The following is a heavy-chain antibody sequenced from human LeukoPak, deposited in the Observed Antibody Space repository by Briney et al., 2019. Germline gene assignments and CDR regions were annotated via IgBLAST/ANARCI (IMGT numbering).Heavy chain of an antibody. CDR1: GGSFSGYY. Sequence: SETLSLTCAVYGGSFSGYYWSWIRQPPGKGLEWIGYIYYSGSTNYNPSLKSRVTISVDTSKNQFSLKLSSVTAADTAVYYCAREGIAAAATYFDYWGQGTLVTVSS. D-gene: IGHD6-13*01. CDR3: AREGIAAAATYFDY. CDR2: IYYSGST. V-gene: IGHV4-59*01. J-gene: IGHJ4*02.